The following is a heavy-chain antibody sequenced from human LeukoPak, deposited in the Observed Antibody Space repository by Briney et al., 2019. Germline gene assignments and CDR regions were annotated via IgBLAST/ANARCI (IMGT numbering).Heavy chain of an antibody. CDR1: GYTFTGYY. J-gene: IGHJ4*02. CDR2: STPDNGGT. CDR3: ARDPSNSGYDYLYYFDY. Sequence: ASVKVSCKASGYTFTGYYMHWVRQAPGPGLEGMGWSTPDNGGTNYAQKFQGRVTMTRDMSISTAYMELSRLRSDDTAVYYCARDPSNSGYDYLYYFDYWGQGTLVTVSS. D-gene: IGHD5-12*01. V-gene: IGHV1-2*02.